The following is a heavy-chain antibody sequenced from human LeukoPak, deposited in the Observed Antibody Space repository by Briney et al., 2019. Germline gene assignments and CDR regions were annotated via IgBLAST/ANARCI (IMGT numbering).Heavy chain of an antibody. CDR2: ITGGSNYM. J-gene: IGHJ5*02. CDR3: ARSVVPAGAWFDP. CDR1: GFTFNTFS. Sequence: GGSLRLSCAASGFTFNTFSMNWVRQAPGRGLEWVSSITGGSNYMYYRDSVKGRFTISRDNARNSLYLEMNSLRADDTAMYFCARSVVPAGAWFDPWGQGTLVIVS. V-gene: IGHV3-21*01. D-gene: IGHD2-2*01.